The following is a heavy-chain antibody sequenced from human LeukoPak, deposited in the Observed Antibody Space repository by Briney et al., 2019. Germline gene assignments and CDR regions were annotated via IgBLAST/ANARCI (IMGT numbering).Heavy chain of an antibody. D-gene: IGHD3-10*01. Sequence: GGSLRLSCVVSGFTFSSHWMSWVRQAPGKGLEWVANIKEDGSEKYYVDSVKGRFTISRDNAKKSLYLQMNSLRAEDTAVYYCARGDLRPILYGSGSYHDAFDIWGQGTMVTVSS. CDR1: GFTFSSHW. V-gene: IGHV3-7*01. J-gene: IGHJ3*02. CDR2: IKEDGSEK. CDR3: ARGDLRPILYGSGSYHDAFDI.